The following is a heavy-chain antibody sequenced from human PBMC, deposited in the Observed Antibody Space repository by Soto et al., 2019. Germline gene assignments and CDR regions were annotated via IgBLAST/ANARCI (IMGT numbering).Heavy chain of an antibody. V-gene: IGHV4-39*01. CDR3: ATQYSSSPGNYYGMDV. J-gene: IGHJ6*01. CDR2: IYYSGST. Sequence: PSETLSLTCTVSGGSISSSSYYWGWIRQPPGKGLEWIGSIYYSGSTYYNPSLKSRVTISVDTSKNQFSLKLSSVTAADTAVYYCATQYSSSPGNYYGMDVWGQGTTVTVS. CDR1: GGSISSSSYY. D-gene: IGHD6-6*01.